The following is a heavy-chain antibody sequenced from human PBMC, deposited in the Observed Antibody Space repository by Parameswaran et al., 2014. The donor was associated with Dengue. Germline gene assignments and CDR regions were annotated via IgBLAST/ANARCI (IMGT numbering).Heavy chain of an antibody. D-gene: IGHD6-19*01. CDR2: IIPIFGTA. Sequence: SWVRQAPGQGLEWMGGIIPIFGTANYAQKFQGRVTITADESTSTAYMELSSLKSEDTAVYYCARAAGTSGWHGGWEGYWGQGTLVTVSS. V-gene: IGHV1-69*01. J-gene: IGHJ4*02. CDR3: ARAAGTSGWHGGWEGY.